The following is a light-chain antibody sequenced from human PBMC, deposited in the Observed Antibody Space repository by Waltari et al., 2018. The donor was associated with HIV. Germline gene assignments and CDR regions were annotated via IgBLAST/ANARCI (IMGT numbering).Light chain of an antibody. J-gene: IGLJ1*01. CDR2: EVT. Sequence: QSALTQPPSASGSPGQSVTISCTGTSSDVGGYNYVSWYQQHPDKAPKTMIYEVTKRPSGVPDRFSGSKSGNTASLTISGLQAEDEADYYCSSYAGSNTFVFGTGTKVTVL. CDR3: SSYAGSNTFV. V-gene: IGLV2-8*01. CDR1: SSDVGGYNY.